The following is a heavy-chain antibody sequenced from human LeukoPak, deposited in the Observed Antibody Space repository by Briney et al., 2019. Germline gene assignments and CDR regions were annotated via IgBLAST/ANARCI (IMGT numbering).Heavy chain of an antibody. J-gene: IGHJ5*02. V-gene: IGHV1-69*04. D-gene: IGHD2-2*01. CDR1: GGTFSSYA. Sequence: ASVKVSCKASGGTFSSYAISWVRQAPGQGLEWMGRLIPIFGIANYAQKFQGRVTITADKSTSTAYMELSSLRSEDTAVYYCAREGGRYCSSTSCYGNWFDPWGQGTLVTVSS. CDR3: AREGGRYCSSTSCYGNWFDP. CDR2: LIPIFGIA.